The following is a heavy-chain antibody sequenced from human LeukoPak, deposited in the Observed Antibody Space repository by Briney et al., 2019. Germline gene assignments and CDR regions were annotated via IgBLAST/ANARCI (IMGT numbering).Heavy chain of an antibody. CDR2: IIPIFGTA. D-gene: IGHD3-10*01. J-gene: IGHJ4*02. CDR1: GGTFSSYA. V-gene: IGHV1-69*05. Sequence: ASVKVSCKASGGTFSSYAISWVRQAPGQGLEWMGGIIPIFGTANYAQKFQGRVTMTTDTSTSTAYMELRSLRSDDTAVYYCARALGRVLWFGELFMDDYWGQGTLVTVSS. CDR3: ARALGRVLWFGELFMDDY.